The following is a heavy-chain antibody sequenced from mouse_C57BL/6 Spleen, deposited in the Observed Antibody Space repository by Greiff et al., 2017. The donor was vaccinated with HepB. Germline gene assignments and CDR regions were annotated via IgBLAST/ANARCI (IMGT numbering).Heavy chain of an antibody. CDR1: GYSITSGYY. CDR3: ARAVPPYWYFDV. J-gene: IGHJ1*03. Sequence: ESGPGLVKPSQSLSLTCSVTGYSITSGYYWNWIRQFPGNKLEWMGYISYDGSNNYHPSLKNRISITRDTSKNQFFLKLNSVTTEDTATYYCARAVPPYWYFDVWGTGTTVTVSS. CDR2: ISYDGSN. V-gene: IGHV3-6*01. D-gene: IGHD5-1*01.